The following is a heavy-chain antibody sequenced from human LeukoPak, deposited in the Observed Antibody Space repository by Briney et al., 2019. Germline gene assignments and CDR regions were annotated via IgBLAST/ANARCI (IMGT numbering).Heavy chain of an antibody. CDR3: AKGHYDSSGYYFDY. CDR1: GVRLSSYD. D-gene: IGHD3-22*01. Sequence: GGSPRLSRAASGVRLSSYDMNCVRQAPGKGVEWGSYSSTSGTTKYYADSVKGRFTISRNNSKNTVYLQMNLLRAEDTAVYYCAKGHYDSSGYYFDYWGQGTLVTVSS. CDR2: SSTSGTTK. V-gene: IGHV3-48*03. J-gene: IGHJ4*02.